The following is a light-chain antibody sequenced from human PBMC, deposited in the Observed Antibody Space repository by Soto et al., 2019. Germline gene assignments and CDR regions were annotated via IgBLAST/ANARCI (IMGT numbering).Light chain of an antibody. CDR2: DVS. V-gene: IGLV2-14*01. CDR1: SSDVGGYNY. Sequence: QSALTQPASVSGSPGQSITISCTGTSSDVGGYNYVSWYQQHPGKAPKLMIYDVSNRPSGVSNPFSGSKSGNTASLTISGPQAEDEADYYCSSYTSSSTLGVFESGTKFTAL. J-gene: IGLJ1*01. CDR3: SSYTSSSTLGV.